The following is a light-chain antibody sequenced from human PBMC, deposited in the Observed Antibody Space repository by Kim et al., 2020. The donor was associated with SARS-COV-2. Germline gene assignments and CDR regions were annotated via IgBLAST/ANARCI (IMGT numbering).Light chain of an antibody. CDR2: LEGSGNY. Sequence: SSVKLTCSLNSGHSGNIIAWHQQQPQKAPRYLMKLEGSGNYNKGSGVPDRFSGSSSGADRYLTISNLQSEDEADYYCETWDNNTRVFGGGTQLTAL. CDR3: ETWDNNTRV. CDR1: SGHSGNI. J-gene: IGLJ3*02. V-gene: IGLV4-60*03.